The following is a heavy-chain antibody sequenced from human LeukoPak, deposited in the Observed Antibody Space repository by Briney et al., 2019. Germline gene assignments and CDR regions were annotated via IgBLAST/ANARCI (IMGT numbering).Heavy chain of an antibody. Sequence: SETLSLTCTVSGGSISSSSDYWGWIRQPPGKGLEWIGSIYYSGSTYYNPSLKSRVTISVDTSKNQFSLTLSSVTAADTAVYYCAGLSMVATVHFDYWGQGTLVTVSS. J-gene: IGHJ4*02. CDR1: GGSISSSSDY. CDR3: AGLSMVATVHFDY. CDR2: IYYSGST. V-gene: IGHV4-39*01. D-gene: IGHD5-12*01.